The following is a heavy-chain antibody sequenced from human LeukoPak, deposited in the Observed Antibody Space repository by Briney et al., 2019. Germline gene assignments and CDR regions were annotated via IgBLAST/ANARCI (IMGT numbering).Heavy chain of an antibody. CDR2: INPNSGGT. CDR3: ASWAAGTRGGDFDY. V-gene: IGHV1-2*06. Sequence: ASVKVSCKASGYTFTGYYMHWVRQAPGQGLEWMGRINPNSGGTNYAQKFQGRVTMTWDTSISTAYMELSRLRSDDTAVYYCASWAAGTRGGDFDYWGQGTLVTVSS. CDR1: GYTFTGYY. D-gene: IGHD6-13*01. J-gene: IGHJ4*02.